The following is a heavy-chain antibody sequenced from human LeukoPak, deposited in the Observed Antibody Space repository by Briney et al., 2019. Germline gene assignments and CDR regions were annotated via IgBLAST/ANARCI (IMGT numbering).Heavy chain of an antibody. J-gene: IGHJ4*02. D-gene: IGHD3-22*01. CDR1: GYTFTGYY. CDR3: ARDTDSSGYYYNGFEFDY. Sequence: ASVKVSCKASGYTFTGYYMHWVRQAPGQGLEWMGWINPNSGGTNYAQKFQGRVTMTRDTSISTAYMELSGLRSDDTAVYYCARDTDSSGYYYNGFEFDYWGQGTLVTVSS. V-gene: IGHV1-2*02. CDR2: INPNSGGT.